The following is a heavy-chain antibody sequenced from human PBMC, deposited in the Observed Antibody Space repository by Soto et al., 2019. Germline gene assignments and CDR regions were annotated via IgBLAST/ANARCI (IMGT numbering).Heavy chain of an antibody. CDR3: AREGGSGSYYAFDL. CDR1: GFTFSNYG. CDR2: IWFDGSNE. V-gene: IGHV3-33*01. J-gene: IGHJ3*01. Sequence: QEQLVESGGGVVQPGRSLRLSCAASGFTFSNYGIHWVRQAPGKGLEWVAVIWFDGSNEYYADSVKGRFSTSRDNSKNTVYLQMNSLRADDTAVYYCAREGGSGSYYAFDLWGQGTMVTVSS. D-gene: IGHD3-10*01.